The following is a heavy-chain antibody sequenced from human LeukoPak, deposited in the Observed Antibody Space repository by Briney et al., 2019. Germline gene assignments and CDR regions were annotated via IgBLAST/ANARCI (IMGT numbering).Heavy chain of an antibody. Sequence: GASVKVSCKASGYTFTSYYMHWVRQAPGQGLEWMGIINPSGGSTSYAQKFQGRVTITADKSTSTAYMELSSLRSEDTAVYYCARDDYGGNSGGYWGQGTLVTVSS. D-gene: IGHD4-17*01. CDR3: ARDDYGGNSGGY. J-gene: IGHJ4*02. CDR1: GYTFTSYY. V-gene: IGHV1-46*01. CDR2: INPSGGST.